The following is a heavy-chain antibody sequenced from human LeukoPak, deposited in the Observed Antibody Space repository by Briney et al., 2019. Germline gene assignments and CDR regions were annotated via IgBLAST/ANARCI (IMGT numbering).Heavy chain of an antibody. CDR2: ISYDGSNK. V-gene: IGHV3-30-3*01. Sequence: GGSQRLSCAASGFTFSSYAMHWVRQAPGKGLEWVAVISYDGSNKYYADSVKGRFTISRDNSKNTLYLQMNSLRAEDTAVYYCAREWFGELWTFDYWGQGTLVTVSS. D-gene: IGHD3-10*01. CDR3: AREWFGELWTFDY. J-gene: IGHJ4*02. CDR1: GFTFSSYA.